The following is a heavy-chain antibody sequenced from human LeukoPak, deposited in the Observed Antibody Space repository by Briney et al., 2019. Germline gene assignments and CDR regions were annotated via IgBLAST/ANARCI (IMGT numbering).Heavy chain of an antibody. V-gene: IGHV3-30*04. CDR3: ARDPTYGSGSYYIQYNWFDP. CDR1: GFTFSSYA. CDR2: ISYDGSNK. J-gene: IGHJ5*02. Sequence: GRSLRLSCAASGFTFSSYAMHWVRQAPGKGLEWVAVISYDGSNKYYADSVKGRFTTSRDNSKNTLCLQMNSLRAEDTAVYYCARDPTYGSGSYYIQYNWFDPWGQGTLVTVSS. D-gene: IGHD3-10*01.